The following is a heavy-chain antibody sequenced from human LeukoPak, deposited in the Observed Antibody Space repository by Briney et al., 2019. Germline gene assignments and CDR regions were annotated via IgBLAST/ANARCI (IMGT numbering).Heavy chain of an antibody. V-gene: IGHV4-30-2*01. CDR3: ARDTMVRGVITRYGWFDP. J-gene: IGHJ5*02. CDR2: MYHSGST. CDR1: GGSISSGGYF. D-gene: IGHD3-10*01. Sequence: SETLSLTCAVSGGSISSGGYFGRWIRQPAGKGLEWIGYMYHSGSTYYNPSLKSRVTISVDTSKNQFSLKLSSVTAADTAVYYCARDTMVRGVITRYGWFDPWGQGTLVTVSS.